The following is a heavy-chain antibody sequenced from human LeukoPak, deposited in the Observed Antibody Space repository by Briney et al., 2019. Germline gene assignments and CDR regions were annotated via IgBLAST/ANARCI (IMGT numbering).Heavy chain of an antibody. V-gene: IGHV4-30-2*01. CDR1: GGSISSGGYS. CDR2: IYHSGST. Sequence: SETLSLTCAGSGGSISSGGYSWCWIRQPPGKGLEWTGYIYHSGSTYYNPSLKSRVTTSVDRSKNQFSLKLSSVTAADTAVYYCARDRGGGVDYWGQGTLVTVSS. CDR3: ARDRGGGVDY. D-gene: IGHD2-15*01. J-gene: IGHJ4*02.